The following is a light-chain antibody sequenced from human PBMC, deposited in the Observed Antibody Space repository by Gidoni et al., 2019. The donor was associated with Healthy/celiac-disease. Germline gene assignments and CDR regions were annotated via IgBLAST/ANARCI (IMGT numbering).Light chain of an antibody. Sequence: DIVLTQSPATLSLSPGERATLSCRASQSVSSYLSWYQQKPGQAPRLLIYDASNRATGIPARFSGSGSGTDCTLTISSLEPEDFAVYYCQQRSNWPSFGGGTKVEIK. CDR3: QQRSNWPS. J-gene: IGKJ4*01. V-gene: IGKV3-11*01. CDR2: DAS. CDR1: QSVSSY.